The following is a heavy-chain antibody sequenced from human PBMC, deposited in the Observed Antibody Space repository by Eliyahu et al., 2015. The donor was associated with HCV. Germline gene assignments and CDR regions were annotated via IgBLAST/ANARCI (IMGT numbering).Heavy chain of an antibody. CDR3: ARDTGSGSSFQH. D-gene: IGHD3-10*01. V-gene: IGHV3-21*01. CDR2: ISSSSSYI. CDR1: GFTFSSYS. J-gene: IGHJ1*01. Sequence: EVQLVESGGGLVKPGGSLRLSCAASGFTFSSYSMNWVRQAPGKGLEWVSSISSSSSYIYYADSVKGRFTISRDNAKNSLYLQMNSLRAEDTAVYYCARDTGSGSSFQHWGQGTLVTVSS.